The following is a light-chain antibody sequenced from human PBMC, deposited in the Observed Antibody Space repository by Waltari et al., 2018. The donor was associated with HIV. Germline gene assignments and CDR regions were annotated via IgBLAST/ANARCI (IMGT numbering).Light chain of an antibody. CDR2: DDV. CDR3: QTWDVSLKAAL. V-gene: IGLV1-51*01. CDR1: SSNIRRRY. Sequence: QSVLTQPPSVSAAPGQTVTISCSGGSSNIRRRYVSWYQQLPGAAPKLVIYDDVKRPSGIPDRFSGSKSGTSATLGITGLETGDEADYYCQTWDVSLKAALFGGGTKLTVL. J-gene: IGLJ2*01.